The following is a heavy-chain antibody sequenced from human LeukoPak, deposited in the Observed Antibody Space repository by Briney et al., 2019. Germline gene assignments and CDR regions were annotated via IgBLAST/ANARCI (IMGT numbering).Heavy chain of an antibody. CDR1: GGSISSGGYY. CDR2: IYYSGST. J-gene: IGHJ3*02. D-gene: IGHD6-19*01. Sequence: SETLSLTCTVSGGSISSGGYYWSWIRQHPGKGLEWIGYIYYSGSTYYNPSLKSRVTISVDTSKNQFSLKLSSVTAADTAVYYCARIAVAGPYDAFDIWGQGTMVTVSS. V-gene: IGHV4-31*03. CDR3: ARIAVAGPYDAFDI.